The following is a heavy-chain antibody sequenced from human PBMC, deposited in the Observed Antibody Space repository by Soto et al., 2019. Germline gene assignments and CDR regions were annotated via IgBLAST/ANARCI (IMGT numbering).Heavy chain of an antibody. V-gene: IGHV1-2*04. J-gene: IGHJ6*02. Sequence: GASVKVSCKASGYTFTGYYMHWVRQAPGQGLEWMGWINPNSGGTNYAQKFQGWVTTTRDTSISTAYMELSRLRSDDTAVYYCAREIASSGGSLIGFYYGMDVWGQGTTVTVSS. CDR2: INPNSGGT. CDR1: GYTFTGYY. CDR3: AREIASSGGSLIGFYYGMDV. D-gene: IGHD6-25*01.